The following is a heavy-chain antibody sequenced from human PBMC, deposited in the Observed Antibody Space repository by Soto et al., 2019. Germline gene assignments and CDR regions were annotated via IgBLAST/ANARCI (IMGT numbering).Heavy chain of an antibody. CDR1: GFTFSSYS. Sequence: PGGSLRLSCAASGFTFSSYSMNWVRQAPGKGLEWVSSISSSSSYIYYADSVKGRFTISRDNAKNSLYLQMNSLRAEDTAVYYCAKSRKYDFWSGYHTWFDPWGQGTLVTVSS. CDR3: AKSRKYDFWSGYHTWFDP. V-gene: IGHV3-21*01. J-gene: IGHJ5*02. CDR2: ISSSSSYI. D-gene: IGHD3-3*01.